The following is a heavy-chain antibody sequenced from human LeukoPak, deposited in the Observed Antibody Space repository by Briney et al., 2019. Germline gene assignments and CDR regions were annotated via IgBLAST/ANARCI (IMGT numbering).Heavy chain of an antibody. J-gene: IGHJ6*02. CDR2: INSDGSIT. CDR1: GFTFTTYW. CDR3: ARDAVDTASAV. D-gene: IGHD5-18*01. Sequence: GGSLRLSCAASGFTFTTYWMHWVRQAPGKGLVWVSHINSDGSITSYADSVKGRFTISRDNAKNTLYLQMNSLRAEDTAVYYCARDAVDTASAVWGHGTTVTVSS. V-gene: IGHV3-74*01.